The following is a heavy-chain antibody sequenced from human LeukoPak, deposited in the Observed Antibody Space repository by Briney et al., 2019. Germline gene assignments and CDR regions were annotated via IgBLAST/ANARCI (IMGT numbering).Heavy chain of an antibody. CDR1: GGSFSGYY. V-gene: IGHV4-34*01. D-gene: IGHD2-2*01. Sequence: SETLSLTCAVYGGSFSGYYWSWIRQPPGKGLEWIGEINHSGSTNYNPSLKSRVTISVDTSKNQFSLKLSSVTAADAAVYYCARFRVMVPAAMGAPLEDYWGQGTLVTVSS. J-gene: IGHJ4*02. CDR3: ARFRVMVPAAMGAPLEDY. CDR2: INHSGST.